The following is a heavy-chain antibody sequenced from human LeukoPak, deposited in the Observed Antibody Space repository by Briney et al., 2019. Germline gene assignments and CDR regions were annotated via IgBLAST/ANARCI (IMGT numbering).Heavy chain of an antibody. Sequence: PSETLSLTCAVSGYSISSGYYWGWIRQPPGKGLEWIGSIYHSGSTYYNPSLKSRVTISVDTSKNQFSLKPSSVTAADTAVYYCARDIPYYYDSSGYFDYWGQGTLVTVSS. CDR1: GYSISSGYY. D-gene: IGHD3-22*01. J-gene: IGHJ4*02. CDR2: IYHSGST. CDR3: ARDIPYYYDSSGYFDY. V-gene: IGHV4-38-2*02.